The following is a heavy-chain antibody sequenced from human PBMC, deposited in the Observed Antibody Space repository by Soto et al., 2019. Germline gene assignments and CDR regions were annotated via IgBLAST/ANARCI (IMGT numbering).Heavy chain of an antibody. CDR2: ISGSGGST. Sequence: GGSLKLSCAASGFTFSSYAMSWVRQAPGKGLEWVSAISGSGGSTYYADSVKGRFTISRDNSKNTLYLQMNSLRAEDTAVYYCASSLAYCGGDCYYYFDYWGQGTLVTVSS. CDR3: ASSLAYCGGDCYYYFDY. V-gene: IGHV3-23*01. CDR1: GFTFSSYA. D-gene: IGHD2-21*02. J-gene: IGHJ4*02.